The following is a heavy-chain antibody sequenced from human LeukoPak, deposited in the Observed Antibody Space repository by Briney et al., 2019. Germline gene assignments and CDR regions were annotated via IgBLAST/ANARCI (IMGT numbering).Heavy chain of an antibody. V-gene: IGHV3-23*01. CDR3: AKDPDYDILTGYYTVPMGNAFDI. D-gene: IGHD3-9*01. J-gene: IGHJ3*02. Sequence: PGGSLRLSCAASGFTFSSYAMSWVRQAPGKGLEWVSAISGSGGSTYYADSVKGRFIISRDNSKNTLYLQMNSLRAEDTAVYYCAKDPDYDILTGYYTVPMGNAFDIWGQGTMVTVSS. CDR2: ISGSGGST. CDR1: GFTFSSYA.